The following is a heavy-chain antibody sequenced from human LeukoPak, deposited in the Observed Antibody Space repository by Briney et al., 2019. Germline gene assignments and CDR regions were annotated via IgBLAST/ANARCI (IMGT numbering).Heavy chain of an antibody. V-gene: IGHV3-64D*09. CDR1: GFTFSSYA. CDR3: LRDRVGVSEY. J-gene: IGHJ4*02. D-gene: IGHD3-16*01. CDR2: ITSNGDTT. Sequence: GGSLRLSCSASGFTFSSYAMHWVRQAPGKGLQYVSSITSNGDTTYYADSVKGRFTISRDNFKNTLYLQMSSLRGEDTAMYYCLRDRVGVSEYWGQGSLVTVSS.